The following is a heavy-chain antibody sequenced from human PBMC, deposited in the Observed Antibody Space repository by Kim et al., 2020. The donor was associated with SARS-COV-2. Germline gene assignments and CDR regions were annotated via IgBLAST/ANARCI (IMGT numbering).Heavy chain of an antibody. Sequence: SETLSLTCTVSGGDSISTYYWSWIRQSPGKGLEWIVYIYSTGAANYNPSLKSRVTISLDTSKNQFSLNLTSVTASPTAMYFCARGFGNTWLHDAFNIWG. D-gene: IGHD5-12*01. CDR2: IYSTGAA. CDR3: ARGFGNTWLHDAFNI. V-gene: IGHV4-59*12. CDR1: GGDSISTYY. J-gene: IGHJ3*02.